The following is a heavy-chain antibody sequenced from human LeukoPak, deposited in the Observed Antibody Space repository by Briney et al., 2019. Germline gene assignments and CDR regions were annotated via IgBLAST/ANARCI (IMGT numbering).Heavy chain of an antibody. J-gene: IGHJ4*02. V-gene: IGHV3-30*02. D-gene: IGHD3-9*01. CDR1: GFTFSSYG. CDR2: IRYDGSNK. Sequence: GGSLRLSCAASGFTFSSYGMHWVRQAPGKGLEWVAFIRYDGSNKYYADSVKGRFTISRDNSKNTLYLQMNSLRAEDTAVYYCAKIDILTGFDYWGQGTLVTVSS. CDR3: AKIDILTGFDY.